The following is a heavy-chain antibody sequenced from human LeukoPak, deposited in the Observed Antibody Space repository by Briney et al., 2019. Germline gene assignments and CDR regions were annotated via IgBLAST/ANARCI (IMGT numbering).Heavy chain of an antibody. J-gene: IGHJ6*02. CDR2: ISYDGSNK. CDR3: AKERGLYGPLKGVSMDV. V-gene: IGHV3-30*18. D-gene: IGHD4-17*01. Sequence: GGSLRLSCAASGFTFSSYGMHWVRQAPGKGLEWVAVISYDGSNKYYADSVKGRFTISRDNSKNTLYLQMNSLRAEDTAVYYCAKERGLYGPLKGVSMDVWGQGTTVTVSS. CDR1: GFTFSSYG.